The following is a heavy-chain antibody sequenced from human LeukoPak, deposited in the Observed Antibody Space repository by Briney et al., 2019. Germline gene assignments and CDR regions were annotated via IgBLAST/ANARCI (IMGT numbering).Heavy chain of an antibody. Sequence: GGSLRLSCAASAFTFSSCAMHWVRQAPGKGLEWVAVISYHGSNDGSNKHYADSVKGRFTISRDNSKNTLYLQMNSLRPEDTAVYYCAGQYYDILTGYRPLDYWGQGALVTVSS. V-gene: IGHV3-30-3*01. J-gene: IGHJ4*02. CDR3: AGQYYDILTGYRPLDY. CDR1: AFTFSSCA. CDR2: ISYHGSNDGSNK. D-gene: IGHD3-9*01.